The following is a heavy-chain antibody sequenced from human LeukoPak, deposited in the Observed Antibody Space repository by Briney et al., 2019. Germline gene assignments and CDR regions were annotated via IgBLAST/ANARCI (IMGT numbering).Heavy chain of an antibody. Sequence: GGSLRLSCAASGFTFSNYAMTWVRQAPGKGLECVSVISGSGDATNYADSVKGRFTISRDNSKSTLYVQMNSLRAEDTAVYYCARDEYYYGSGSSNDAFDIWGQGTMVTVSS. CDR1: GFTFSNYA. CDR3: ARDEYYYGSGSSNDAFDI. D-gene: IGHD3-10*01. CDR2: ISGSGDAT. V-gene: IGHV3-23*01. J-gene: IGHJ3*02.